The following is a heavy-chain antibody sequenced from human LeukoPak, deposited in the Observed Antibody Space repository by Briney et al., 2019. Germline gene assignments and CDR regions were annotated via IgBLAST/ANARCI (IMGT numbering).Heavy chain of an antibody. D-gene: IGHD3-22*01. CDR2: ISTSGTTI. J-gene: IGHJ4*02. V-gene: IGHV3-11*04. CDR3: AKDSSDYYFDY. Sequence: GGSLRLSCAASGFTFSDYYMSWIRQAPGKGLDWVSYISTSGTTIFYADSVKGRFTISRDNSKNTLYVQMNSLRADDTAVYYCAKDSSDYYFDYWGRGTLVTVSS. CDR1: GFTFSDYY.